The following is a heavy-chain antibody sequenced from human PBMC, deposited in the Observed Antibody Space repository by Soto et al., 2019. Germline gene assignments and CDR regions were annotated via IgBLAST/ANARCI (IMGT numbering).Heavy chain of an antibody. Sequence: SETLSLTCAVSGASISGSYYYWAWLRHSPGKGPEWIGSVFYTGFTSYNPSLESRVSVSVDTSKSQFSLKLSAVTAADTAVYYCATSQKGYNWNYFDHWGQGALVTVSS. CDR3: ATSQKGYNWNYFDH. V-gene: IGHV4-39*01. CDR1: GASISGSYYY. J-gene: IGHJ4*02. D-gene: IGHD1-20*01. CDR2: VFYTGFT.